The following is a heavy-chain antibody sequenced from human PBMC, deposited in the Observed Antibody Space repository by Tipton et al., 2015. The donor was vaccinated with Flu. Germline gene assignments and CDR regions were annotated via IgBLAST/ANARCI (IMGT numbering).Heavy chain of an antibody. CDR2: IYHSGTT. Sequence: TLSLTCALYGGSFTGFYWTWIRQPPGKGLEWIGEIYHSGTTNYNPSLKSRVTISVDTSKNQLSLKLSSVTAADTAVYYCARATYYYGMDVWGQGTTVTVSS. CDR1: GGSFTGFY. J-gene: IGHJ6*02. CDR3: ARATYYYGMDV. V-gene: IGHV4-34*01.